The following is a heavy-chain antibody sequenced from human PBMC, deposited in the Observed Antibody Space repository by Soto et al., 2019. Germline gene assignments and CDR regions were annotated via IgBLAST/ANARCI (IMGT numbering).Heavy chain of an antibody. Sequence: GGSLRLSCAASGFTLSRHTMNWVRQAPGKGLEWVSFIGSRTSDIYYADSVKGRFTISRDNAKNSLYLDLTKLRAEDTAVYFCVRDYYDTSGYPNTFDMWGQGTMVTVSS. D-gene: IGHD3-22*01. V-gene: IGHV3-21*01. CDR2: IGSRTSDI. CDR1: GFTLSRHT. CDR3: VRDYYDTSGYPNTFDM. J-gene: IGHJ3*02.